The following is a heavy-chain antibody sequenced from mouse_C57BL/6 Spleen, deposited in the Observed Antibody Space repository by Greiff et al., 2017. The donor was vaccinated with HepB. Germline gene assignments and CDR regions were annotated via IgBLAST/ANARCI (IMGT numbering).Heavy chain of an antibody. D-gene: IGHD1-1*01. CDR2: INPSSGDT. V-gene: IGHV1-7*01. CDR3: ASYYCNRRDYFDY. Sequence: VKLQESGAELAKPGASVKLSCKASGYTFTSYWMHWVKQRPGQGLEWIGYINPSSGDTKYNQKFKDKATLTADKSASTAYMQLSILTYEDSAVYYCASYYCNRRDYFDYWGQGTTLTDSS. CDR1: GYTFTSYW. J-gene: IGHJ2*01.